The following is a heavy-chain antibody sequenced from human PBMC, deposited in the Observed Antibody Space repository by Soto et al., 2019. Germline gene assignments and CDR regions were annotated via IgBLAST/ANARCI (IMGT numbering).Heavy chain of an antibody. CDR3: AKKVNSGSGSQFFNY. CDR2: FRSGGDDDTT. D-gene: IGHD3-10*01. Sequence: GGSLRLSCAASGFTFSSYSMSWVRQAPGKGLEWVSGFRSGGDDDTTYYADSVRGRFTISRDNSKNTLFLQMNSLRAEDTAIYYCAKKVNSGSGSQFFNYWGQGTLVTVSS. V-gene: IGHV3-23*01. CDR1: GFTFSSYS. J-gene: IGHJ4*02.